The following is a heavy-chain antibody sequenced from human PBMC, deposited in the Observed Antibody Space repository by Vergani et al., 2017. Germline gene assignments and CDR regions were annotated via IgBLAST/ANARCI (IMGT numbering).Heavy chain of an antibody. V-gene: IGHV4-4*02. CDR1: GGSISSSNW. CDR2: IYHSGST. CDR3: ARAIRYCSSTSCYYFDY. Sequence: QVQLQESGPGLVKPSETLSLTCTVSGGSISSSNWWSWVRQPPGKGLEWIGEIYHSGSTNYNPSLKSRVTISVDKSKNQFSLKLSSVTAADTAVYYCARAIRYCSSTSCYYFDYWGQGTLVTVSS. D-gene: IGHD2-2*01. J-gene: IGHJ4*02.